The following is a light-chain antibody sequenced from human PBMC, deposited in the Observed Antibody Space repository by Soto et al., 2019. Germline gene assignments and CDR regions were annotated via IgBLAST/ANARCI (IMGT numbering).Light chain of an antibody. CDR3: SSYTSSSTPYV. V-gene: IGLV1-40*01. Sequence: QSVLTQPPSVSGAPGQRVTISCTGSSSDIGAGYDVHWYQQLPGTAPKLLIYGNSNRPSGVPDRFSGSKSDTSASLTISGLQAEDEADYYCSSYTSSSTPYVFGTGTKVTV. CDR2: GNS. J-gene: IGLJ1*01. CDR1: SSDIGAGYD.